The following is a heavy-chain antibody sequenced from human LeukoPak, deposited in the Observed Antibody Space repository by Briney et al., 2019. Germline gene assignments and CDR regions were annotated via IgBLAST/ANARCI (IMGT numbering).Heavy chain of an antibody. CDR2: IYSGGST. V-gene: IGHV3-66*01. D-gene: IGHD3-3*01. Sequence: PGGSLRLSCAASGFTVSSNYMSWVRQAPGKGLEWVSVIYSGGSTYYADSVKGRSTISRDNSKNTLYLQMNSLRAEDTAVYYCARDSGLITYYDFWSGNHYGMDVWGQGTTVTVSS. J-gene: IGHJ6*02. CDR3: ARDSGLITYYDFWSGNHYGMDV. CDR1: GFTVSSNY.